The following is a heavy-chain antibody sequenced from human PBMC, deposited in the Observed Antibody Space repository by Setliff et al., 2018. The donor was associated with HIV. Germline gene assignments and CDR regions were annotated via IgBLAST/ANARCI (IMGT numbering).Heavy chain of an antibody. J-gene: IGHJ4*02. D-gene: IGHD6-13*01. CDR3: ARDLFRWAAAGPNYFDS. CDR2: VSAYNGHT. CDR1: GYTFSTYS. Sequence: ASVKVSCKASGYTFSTYSITWVRQAPGQGLEWMGWVSAYNGHTDFAQKFQGRITLSTDTSSNTAYMELRSLRSDDTAIYYCARDLFRWAAAGPNYFDSWGQGTLVTVSS. V-gene: IGHV1-18*01.